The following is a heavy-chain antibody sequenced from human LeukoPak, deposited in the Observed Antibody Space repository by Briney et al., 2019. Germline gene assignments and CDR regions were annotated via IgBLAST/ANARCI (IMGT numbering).Heavy chain of an antibody. Sequence: SETLSLTCAVYGGSFSGYFWSWIRQPPGKGLEWIGEINHSGSTNYNPSLKSRVTISVDTSKNQFSLKLSSVTVADTAVYYCAALLAAAGSPRRCYGMDDWGQGTTVTVSS. V-gene: IGHV4-34*01. D-gene: IGHD6-13*01. CDR3: AALLAAAGSPRRCYGMDD. CDR1: GGSFSGYF. J-gene: IGHJ6*02. CDR2: INHSGST.